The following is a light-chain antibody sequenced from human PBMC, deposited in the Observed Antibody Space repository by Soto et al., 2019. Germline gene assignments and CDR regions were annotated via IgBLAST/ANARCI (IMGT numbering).Light chain of an antibody. CDR3: HQYENWPQT. Sequence: EIVMTQSPATLSVSPGERATLSCRASQSISSNLAWYQQKLGQAPRRLIYRASTRATGIPARFSGSGSGTEFTLTISSLQSEDFALYYCHQYENWPQTFGQGTKVEI. CDR2: RAS. CDR1: QSISSN. J-gene: IGKJ1*01. V-gene: IGKV3-15*01.